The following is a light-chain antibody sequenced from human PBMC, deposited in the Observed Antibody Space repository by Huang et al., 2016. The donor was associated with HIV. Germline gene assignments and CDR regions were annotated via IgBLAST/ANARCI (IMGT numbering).Light chain of an antibody. J-gene: IGKJ4*01. CDR3: QQRSNWRGLT. CDR2: DAS. CDR1: QSVSSY. Sequence: EIVLTQSPATLSLSPGERATLSCRASQSVSSYLAWYQQKPGQAPRLLIYDASNRATCIPARCSGSGSGTDFTLTISSLEPEDFAVYYCQQRSNWRGLTFGGGTKVEIK. V-gene: IGKV3-11*01.